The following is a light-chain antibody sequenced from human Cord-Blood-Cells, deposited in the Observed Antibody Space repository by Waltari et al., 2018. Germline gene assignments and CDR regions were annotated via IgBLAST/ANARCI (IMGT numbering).Light chain of an antibody. CDR1: SLRRYY. CDR2: GKN. V-gene: IGLV3-19*01. Sequence: SSELTQAPAVSVALGQTVRITCPGDSLRRYYASWYQQKPGQAPVLVIYGKNNRPSGIPDRFSGSSSGNTASLTITGAQAEDEADYYCNSRDSSGNQLVVFGGGTKLTVL. CDR3: NSRDSSGNQLVV. J-gene: IGLJ2*01.